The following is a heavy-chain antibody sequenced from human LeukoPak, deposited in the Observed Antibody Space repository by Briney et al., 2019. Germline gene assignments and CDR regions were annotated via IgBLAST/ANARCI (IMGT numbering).Heavy chain of an antibody. CDR3: ARDREGIPAAIYDY. J-gene: IGHJ4*02. Sequence: PGGCLRLSCAASGFTFSDYYMSWIRQAPGKGLEWGSYISSSGTTIYYADSVKGRFTISRDNAKNSLYLQMNSLRAEDTAVYYCARDREGIPAAIYDYWGQGTLVTVSS. CDR1: GFTFSDYY. CDR2: ISSSGTTI. V-gene: IGHV3-11*01. D-gene: IGHD2-2*01.